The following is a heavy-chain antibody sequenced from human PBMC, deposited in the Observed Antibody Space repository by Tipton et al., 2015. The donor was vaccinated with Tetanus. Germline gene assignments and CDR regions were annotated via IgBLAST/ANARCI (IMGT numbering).Heavy chain of an antibody. J-gene: IGHJ4*02. CDR3: ARRVVGATLDY. D-gene: IGHD1-26*01. Sequence: TLSLTCTVSGGSLRSGGYYWSWIRQHPGQGLEWIGYIYYTGNTYYNPSLKSRVTLSIDMSKNQFSLRLSSVTAADTAVYFRARRVVGATLDYWGQGSLVTVSS. V-gene: IGHV4-31*03. CDR1: GGSLRSGGYY. CDR2: IYYTGNT.